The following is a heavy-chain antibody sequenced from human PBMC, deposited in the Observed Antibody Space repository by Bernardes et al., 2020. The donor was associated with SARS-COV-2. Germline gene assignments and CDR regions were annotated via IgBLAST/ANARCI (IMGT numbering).Heavy chain of an antibody. D-gene: IGHD2-21*02. CDR3: ARTRTTISTTGIPVDY. J-gene: IGHJ4*02. Sequence: DSVQVSCKASGYTFTDYFIHWVRQAPGQRLEWMGWINPNTGGTTYVQKFQGRVTMTRDTSITTAYMELSWLGSDDTAIYYCARTRTTISTTGIPVDYWGQGTLVTVSS. V-gene: IGHV1-2*02. CDR1: GYTFTDYF. CDR2: INPNTGGT.